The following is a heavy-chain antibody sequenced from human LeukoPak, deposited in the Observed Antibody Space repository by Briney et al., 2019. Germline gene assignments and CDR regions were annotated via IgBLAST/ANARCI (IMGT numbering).Heavy chain of an antibody. CDR3: ARGYLRYFDWFHDAFDI. Sequence: SQSLPLTCIVSGGSLSSGDYYWRWTRHPPGEGLEWIGYIYYSGSTYYNPSLKSRVTISVDTSKNQFSLMLSSVTAADTAVYYCARGYLRYFDWFHDAFDIWGQGTMVTVSS. CDR1: GGSLSSGDYY. CDR2: IYYSGST. J-gene: IGHJ3*02. V-gene: IGHV4-30-4*01. D-gene: IGHD3-9*01.